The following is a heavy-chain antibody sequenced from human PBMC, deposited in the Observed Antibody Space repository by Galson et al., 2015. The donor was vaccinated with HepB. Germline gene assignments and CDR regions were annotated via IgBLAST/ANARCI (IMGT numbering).Heavy chain of an antibody. J-gene: IGHJ2*01. CDR1: GVSVNNDDYH. Sequence: QVQLQESGPGLVKPSQTLSLTCTVSGVSVNNDDYHWSWIRQSPGKGLEWIGFIYYSGRTYYNPSLKSRVTISRDTSKSQLSLTLTSVTAADTAVYHCARGGRVLRFLESRDYWYFALWGRGTLLTVSP. V-gene: IGHV4-30-4*08. CDR2: IYYSGRT. CDR3: ARGGRVLRFLESRDYWYFAL. D-gene: IGHD3-3*01.